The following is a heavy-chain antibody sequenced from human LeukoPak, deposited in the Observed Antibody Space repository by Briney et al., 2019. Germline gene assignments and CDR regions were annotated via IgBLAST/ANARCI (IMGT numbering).Heavy chain of an antibody. CDR3: ARAYYDYVWGSYRLMAFDI. Sequence: ASVKVSCKASGYTFTSYDINWVRQATGQGLEWMGWMSPNSGNTGYAQKFQGRVTITRNTSISTAYMELSSLRSEDTAVYYCARAYYDYVWGSYRLMAFDIWGQGTMVTVSS. CDR1: GYTFTSYD. V-gene: IGHV1-8*03. J-gene: IGHJ3*02. D-gene: IGHD3-16*02. CDR2: MSPNSGNT.